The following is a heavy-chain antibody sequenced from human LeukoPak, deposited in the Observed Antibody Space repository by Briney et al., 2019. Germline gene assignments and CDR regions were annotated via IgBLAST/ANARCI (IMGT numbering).Heavy chain of an antibody. D-gene: IGHD3-22*01. CDR1: GFTFDDYA. J-gene: IGHJ4*02. CDR3: AKDIDGYDYDSSGSDY. V-gene: IGHV3-9*01. Sequence: PGGSLRLSCAASGFTFDDYAMHWVRQAPGKGLEWVSGISWNSGSIGYADSVKGRFTISRDNAKNSLYLQMNSMRAEDTALYYCAKDIDGYDYDSSGSDYWGQGTLVTVSS. CDR2: ISWNSGSI.